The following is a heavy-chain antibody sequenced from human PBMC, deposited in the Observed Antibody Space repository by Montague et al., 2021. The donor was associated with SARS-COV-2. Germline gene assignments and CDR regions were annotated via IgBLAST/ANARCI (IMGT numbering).Heavy chain of an antibody. CDR2: INHSGST. V-gene: IGHV4-34*01. Sequence: SETLSLTCAVYGGSLSGYYWSWIRQPPGKGLEWIGEINHSGSTNYNPSLKSRVTISVDTSKNQFSLRLSSVTAADTAVYYCARGLGRIEDVWGQGTTVTVSS. D-gene: IGHD1-26*01. J-gene: IGHJ6*02. CDR3: ARGLGRIEDV. CDR1: GGSLSGYY.